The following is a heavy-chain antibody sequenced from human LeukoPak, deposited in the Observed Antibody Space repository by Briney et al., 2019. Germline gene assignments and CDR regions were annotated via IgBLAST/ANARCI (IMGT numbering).Heavy chain of an antibody. J-gene: IGHJ4*02. CDR1: GFTFSSYG. D-gene: IGHD4-23*01. CDR2: IWYDGSNK. CDR3: ARDKGDGGLDY. V-gene: IGHV3-33*01. Sequence: PGRSLRLSCAASGFTFSSYGMHWVRQAPGKGREWVAVIWYDGSNKYYADSVKGRFTISRDNSKNTLYLQMNSLRAEDTAVYYCARDKGDGGLDYWGQGTPVTVSS.